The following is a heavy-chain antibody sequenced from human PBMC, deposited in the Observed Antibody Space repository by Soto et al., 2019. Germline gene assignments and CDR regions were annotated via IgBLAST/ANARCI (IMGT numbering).Heavy chain of an antibody. CDR2: ISASSGVI. J-gene: IGHJ4*01. V-gene: IGHV3-48*02. CDR3: VRDRDLYRDMFHADL. D-gene: IGHD3-10*02. CDR1: GFTFNGFS. Sequence: PGGSLRLSCGASGFTFNGFSMNWVRQAPGKGLEFVSYISASSGVIHYADSVKGRFTISRDNAGNSVFLQMRSLRDEDTAVYFCVRDRDLYRDMFHADLWSQGTLVTVSS.